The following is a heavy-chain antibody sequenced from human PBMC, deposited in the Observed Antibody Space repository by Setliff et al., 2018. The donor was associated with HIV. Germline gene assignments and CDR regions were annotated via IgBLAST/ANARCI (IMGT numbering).Heavy chain of an antibody. V-gene: IGHV4-39*01. CDR1: GGSISSSNNY. CDR3: ARQQTALFVDY. Sequence: NPSETLSLTCTVSGGSISSSNNYWGWIRQPPGKGLEWIGSIYYSGSTHYNPSLKSRVTMSVDTSKNQFSLKLTSVTAADMALYYCARQQTALFVDYWGQGTLVTAPQ. CDR2: IYYSGST. D-gene: IGHD2-21*02. J-gene: IGHJ4*02.